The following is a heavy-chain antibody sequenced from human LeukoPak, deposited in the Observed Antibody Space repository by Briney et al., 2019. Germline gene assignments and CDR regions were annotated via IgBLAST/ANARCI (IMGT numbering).Heavy chain of an antibody. CDR2: IYYSGST. V-gene: IGHV4-31*03. D-gene: IGHD1-26*01. CDR1: GGSISSGGYY. CDR3: ARGGASSRYFDY. J-gene: IGHJ4*02. Sequence: SETLSLTCTVSGGSISSGGYYWSWIRQHPGKGLEWIGYIYYSGSTYYNPSLKSRVTISVDTSKNQFSLKLSSVTAADTAVYYCARGGASSRYFDYWGQGTLVTVSS.